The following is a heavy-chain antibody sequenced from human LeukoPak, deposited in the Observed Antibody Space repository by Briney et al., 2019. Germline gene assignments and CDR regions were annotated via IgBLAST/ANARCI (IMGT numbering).Heavy chain of an antibody. Sequence: SVKVSCKASGGTFSSYAISWVRQAPGQGLEWMGGIIPIFGTANYAQKLQGRVTMTTDTSTSTAYMELRSLRSDDTAVYYCARDSITMIVVVPIEFDPWGQGTLVTVSS. D-gene: IGHD3-22*01. J-gene: IGHJ5*02. CDR2: IIPIFGTA. CDR1: GGTFSSYA. V-gene: IGHV1-69*05. CDR3: ARDSITMIVVVPIEFDP.